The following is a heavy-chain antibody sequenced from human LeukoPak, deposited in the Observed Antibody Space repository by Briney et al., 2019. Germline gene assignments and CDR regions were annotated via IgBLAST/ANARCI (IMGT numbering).Heavy chain of an antibody. V-gene: IGHV4-59*01. D-gene: IGHD3-9*01. CDR2: IYYSGST. J-gene: IGHJ4*02. CDR1: GGSISSYY. Sequence: SETLSLTCTVSGGSISSYYWSWIRQPPGKGLDWIGYIYYSGSTNYNPSLKSRVTISVDTSKNQFSLKLSSVTAADTAVYYCARAGDYYYDILTGFDYWGQGTLVTVSS. CDR3: ARAGDYYYDILTGFDY.